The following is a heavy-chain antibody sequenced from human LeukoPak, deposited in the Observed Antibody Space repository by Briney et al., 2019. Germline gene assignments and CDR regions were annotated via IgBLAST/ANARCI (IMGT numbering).Heavy chain of an antibody. Sequence: GGPLRLSCAASGFTFSSYAMSWVRQAPGKGLKWVSAISGSGGSTYYADSVKGRFTISRDNSKNTLYLQMNSLRAEDTAVYYCAKDHGDYADAFDIWGQGTMVTVSS. CDR1: GFTFSSYA. D-gene: IGHD4-17*01. CDR3: AKDHGDYADAFDI. V-gene: IGHV3-23*01. J-gene: IGHJ3*02. CDR2: ISGSGGST.